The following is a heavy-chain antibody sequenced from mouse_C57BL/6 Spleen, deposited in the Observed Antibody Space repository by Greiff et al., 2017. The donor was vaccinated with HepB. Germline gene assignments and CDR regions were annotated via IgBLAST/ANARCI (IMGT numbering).Heavy chain of an antibody. J-gene: IGHJ3*01. D-gene: IGHD2-2*01. V-gene: IGHV1-53*01. CDR1: GYTFTSYW. CDR3: ARENLGGLPFAY. Sequence: VQLQQPGTELVKPGASVKLSCKASGYTFTSYWMHWVKQRPGQGLEWIGNINPSNGGTNYNEKFKSKATLTVDKSSSTAYMQLSILTAEDSAVDYCARENLGGLPFAYWGQGTLVTVSA. CDR2: INPSNGGT.